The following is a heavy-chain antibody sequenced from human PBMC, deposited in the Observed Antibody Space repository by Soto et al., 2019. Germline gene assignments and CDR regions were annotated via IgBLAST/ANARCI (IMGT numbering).Heavy chain of an antibody. J-gene: IGHJ6*02. D-gene: IGHD3-10*01. CDR3: SQGGSGSDYGMDV. V-gene: IGHV2-5*02. CDR1: GFSLTTSGVG. Sequence: QITLKESGPPLVKPTQTLTLTCTFSGFSLTTSGVGVSWIRQPPGKALEWLAVIYWDNDKRFSPSLKTRLTITKDTSKSQVVLTLTNMDPLDTATYYCSQGGSGSDYGMDVWGQGTTVTVSS. CDR2: IYWDNDK.